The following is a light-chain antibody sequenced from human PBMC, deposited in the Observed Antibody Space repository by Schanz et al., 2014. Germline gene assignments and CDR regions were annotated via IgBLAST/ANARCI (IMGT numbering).Light chain of an antibody. CDR1: QSVHINY. CDR3: QHYGSSPPYT. Sequence: IVLTQSPGTLSLSPGERATLSCRASQSVHINYLAWHQQKPGQAPRLLISGASTRATGIPARFSGSGSGTDFTLTISRLEPEDFAVYYCQHYGSSPPYTFGQGTKLEIK. CDR2: GAS. J-gene: IGKJ2*01. V-gene: IGKV3-20*01.